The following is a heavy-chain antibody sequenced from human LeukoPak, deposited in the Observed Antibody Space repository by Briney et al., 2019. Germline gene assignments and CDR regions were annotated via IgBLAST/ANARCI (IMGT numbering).Heavy chain of an antibody. CDR2: ITVNNGYT. J-gene: IGHJ4*02. D-gene: IGHD2-2*01. V-gene: IGHV1-18*01. CDR1: GYTFTSYG. Sequence: GASVKVSCKASGYTFTSYGISWVRQAPGQGLEWMGWITVNNGYTKYAQELQGRVTMTTDTSTSTAYMELRSLRSDDTAVYYCAKVYCISTNCNHIWTYFDYWGQGTLVTVSS. CDR3: AKVYCISTNCNHIWTYFDY.